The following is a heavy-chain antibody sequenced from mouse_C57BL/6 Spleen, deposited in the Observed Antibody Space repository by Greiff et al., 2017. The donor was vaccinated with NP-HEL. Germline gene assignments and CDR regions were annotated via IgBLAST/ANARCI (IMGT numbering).Heavy chain of an antibody. Sequence: DVMLVESGGGLVKPGGSLKLSCAASGFTFSSYTMSWVRQTPEKRLEWVATISGGGGNTYYPDSVKGRFTIARDNAKNTLYLQMSSLGSEGTALYYCARQGTYYCAMDYWGQGTSVTVSS. J-gene: IGHJ4*01. D-gene: IGHD3-3*01. CDR1: GFTFSSYT. V-gene: IGHV5-9*01. CDR2: ISGGGGNT. CDR3: ARQGTYYCAMDY.